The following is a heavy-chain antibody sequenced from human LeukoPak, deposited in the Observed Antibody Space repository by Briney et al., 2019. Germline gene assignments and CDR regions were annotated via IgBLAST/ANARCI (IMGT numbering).Heavy chain of an antibody. CDR2: IYYSGNT. D-gene: IGHD2-15*01. CDR3: ARDGSGYCGGGSCYSGRWFDP. Sequence: SETLSLTCTVSGGSISSSSYYWGWIRQPPGNGLEWIGSIYYSGNTYYNPSLKSRVIISVDTSKNQFSLKLNSVTAADTAVYYCARDGSGYCGGGSCYSGRWFDPWGQGTLVTVSS. V-gene: IGHV4-39*07. CDR1: GGSISSSSYY. J-gene: IGHJ5*02.